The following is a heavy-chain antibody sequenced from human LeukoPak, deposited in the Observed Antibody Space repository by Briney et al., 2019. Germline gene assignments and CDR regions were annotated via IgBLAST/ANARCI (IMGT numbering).Heavy chain of an antibody. J-gene: IGHJ4*02. Sequence: ASVKVSCKASGGSFSSYAINWVRQAPGQGLEWMGGIIPLFGTANYAQKFQDRVTITAVESMSTVYMELSSLRSEDTAVYYCARAPRSWGFDYWGQGTLVTVSS. V-gene: IGHV1-69*13. D-gene: IGHD7-27*01. CDR2: IIPLFGTA. CDR1: GGSFSSYA. CDR3: ARAPRSWGFDY.